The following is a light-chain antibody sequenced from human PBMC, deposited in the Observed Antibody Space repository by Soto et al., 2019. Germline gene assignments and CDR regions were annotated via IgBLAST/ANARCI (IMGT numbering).Light chain of an antibody. CDR3: SSYTSSSTPYV. Sequence: QSALTQPASVSGSPGQSITISGTGTSSDVGGYNYVSWYQQHPGKAPKLMIYEVSNRPSGVSNRFSGSKSANTASLTISGLQAEDEADYYCSSYTSSSTPYVFGTGTKVTVL. CDR2: EVS. J-gene: IGLJ1*01. CDR1: SSDVGGYNY. V-gene: IGLV2-14*01.